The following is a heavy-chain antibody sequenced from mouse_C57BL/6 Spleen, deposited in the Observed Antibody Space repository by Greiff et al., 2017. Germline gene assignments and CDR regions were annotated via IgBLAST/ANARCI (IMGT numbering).Heavy chain of an antibody. J-gene: IGHJ2*01. CDR1: GYAFSSYW. Sequence: VQVVESGAELVKPGASVKISCKASGYAFSSYWMNWVKQRPGKGLEWIGQIYPGDGDTNYNRKFKGKATLTADKSSSTAYMQLSSLTSEDSAVYFCARSSDYDRDYFDYWGQGTTLTVSS. CDR3: ARSSDYDRDYFDY. CDR2: IYPGDGDT. D-gene: IGHD2-4*01. V-gene: IGHV1-80*01.